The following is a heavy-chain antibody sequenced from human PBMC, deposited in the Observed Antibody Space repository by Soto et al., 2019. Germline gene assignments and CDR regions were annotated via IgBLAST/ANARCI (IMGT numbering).Heavy chain of an antibody. CDR1: GYSFTSYW. D-gene: IGHD2-2*01. V-gene: IGHV5-10-1*01. Sequence: PGESLKISCKGSGYSFTSYWISWSRQMPGKGLEWMGRIDPSDSYINYSPSFQCHVTIAADKSISTAYLQWGSLKASDTAMYYCARDREPIVVVPAAADYGMEVWGQGTTVTVSS. J-gene: IGHJ6*02. CDR2: IDPSDSYI. CDR3: ARDREPIVVVPAAADYGMEV.